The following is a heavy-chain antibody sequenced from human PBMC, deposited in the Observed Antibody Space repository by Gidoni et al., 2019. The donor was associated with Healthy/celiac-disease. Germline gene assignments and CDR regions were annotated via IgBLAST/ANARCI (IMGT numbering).Heavy chain of an antibody. CDR1: GFIFSRYS. CDR3: ATYAH. CDR2: ITQDGSEK. J-gene: IGHJ4*02. V-gene: IGHV3-7*03. D-gene: IGHD2-2*01. Sequence: EVQVVESGGGLVQPGGSLRLSCATSGFIFSRYSRSWVRQAPGKGLEWVASITQDGSEKFYVDSVKGRFTISRDNAKNSVSLQLNSLRAEDTAIYYCATYAHWGQGTLVTVSS.